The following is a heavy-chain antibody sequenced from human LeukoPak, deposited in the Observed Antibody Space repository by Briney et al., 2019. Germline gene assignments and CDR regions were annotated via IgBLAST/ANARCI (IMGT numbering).Heavy chain of an antibody. J-gene: IGHJ5*02. CDR1: GYTFTSYD. V-gene: IGHV1-8*01. CDR2: MNLNSGNT. CDR3: ARDRMVRGVIISGFDP. D-gene: IGHD3-10*01. Sequence: APVKLSCKASGYTFTSYDTNWVRHPTGQGLEWMGWMNLNSGNTGYAQKFQGRVTMTRDTSISTAYMELSRLRSDDTAVYYCARDRMVRGVIISGFDPWGQGTLVTVSS.